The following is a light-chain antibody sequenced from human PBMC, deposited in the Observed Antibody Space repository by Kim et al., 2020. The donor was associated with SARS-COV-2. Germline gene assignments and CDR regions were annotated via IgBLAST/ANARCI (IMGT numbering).Light chain of an antibody. J-gene: IGLJ2*01. Sequence: GQKVTISCSGSSSNIGKNYVAWYQQFPGTAPKLLIYDNDKRASGIPDRFSGSKSGTSATLGITGLQTGDEADYYCGAWDNSLSAGIFGGGTKLTVL. CDR1: SSNIGKNY. CDR3: GAWDNSLSAGI. CDR2: DND. V-gene: IGLV1-51*01.